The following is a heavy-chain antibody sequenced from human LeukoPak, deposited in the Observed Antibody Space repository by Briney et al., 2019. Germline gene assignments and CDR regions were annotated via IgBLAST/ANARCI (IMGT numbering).Heavy chain of an antibody. CDR3: ARDRITGPIDY. Sequence: SETLSLTCTVSGGSITSYYWSWIRQPPGKGLEWIGSIYYSGSTNYNPSLKSRVTISVDTSKNQFSLKLSSVTAADTAVYYCARDRITGPIDYWGQGTLVTVSS. J-gene: IGHJ4*02. V-gene: IGHV4-59*12. CDR2: IYYSGST. D-gene: IGHD1-20*01. CDR1: GGSITSYY.